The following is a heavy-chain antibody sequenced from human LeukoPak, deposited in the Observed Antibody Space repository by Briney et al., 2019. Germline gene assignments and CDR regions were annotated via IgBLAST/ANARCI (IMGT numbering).Heavy chain of an antibody. Sequence: PSETLSLTCTVSGGSISSSSYYWGWIRQPPGKGLEWIGSIYYSGSTYYNPSLKSRVTISVDTSKNQFSLKLSSVTAADTAVYYCARRGQQLEDFDYWGQGTLVTVSS. J-gene: IGHJ4*02. CDR2: IYYSGST. D-gene: IGHD6-13*01. V-gene: IGHV4-39*01. CDR1: GGSISSSSYY. CDR3: ARRGQQLEDFDY.